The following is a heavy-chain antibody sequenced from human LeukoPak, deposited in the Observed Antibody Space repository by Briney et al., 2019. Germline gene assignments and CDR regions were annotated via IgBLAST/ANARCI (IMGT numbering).Heavy chain of an antibody. CDR3: ARETYYYGSGSYYKGYNWFDP. CDR2: INSDGSST. Sequence: PGGSLRLSCAASGFTFSSYWMHWVRQAPGKGLVWVSRINSDGSSTSYADSVKGRFTISRDNAKNTLYPQMNSLRAEDTAVYYCARETYYYGSGSYYKGYNWFDPWGQGTLVTVSS. J-gene: IGHJ5*02. CDR1: GFTFSSYW. V-gene: IGHV3-74*01. D-gene: IGHD3-10*01.